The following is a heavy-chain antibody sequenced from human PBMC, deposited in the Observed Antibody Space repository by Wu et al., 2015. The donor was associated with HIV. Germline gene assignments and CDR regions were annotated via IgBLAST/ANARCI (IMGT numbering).Heavy chain of an antibody. CDR3: ARVVGSSGRDYSYQGMDV. D-gene: IGHD6-19*01. V-gene: IGHV1-69*13. Sequence: QVQLVQSGAEVKKPGSSVKVSCKSFGDTFSTDDIHWVRQAPGQGPEWMGRIIPMFGTTNYAQRFLGRVTISADESTSTAYMELSSLRSGDTAAYYCARVVGSSGRDYSYQGMDVWGQGTTVTVSS. J-gene: IGHJ6*02. CDR2: IIPMFGTT. CDR1: GDTFSTDD.